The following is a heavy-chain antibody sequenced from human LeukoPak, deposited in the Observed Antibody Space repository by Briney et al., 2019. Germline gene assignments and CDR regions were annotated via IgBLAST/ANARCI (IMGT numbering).Heavy chain of an antibody. CDR2: IYYSWST. Sequence: SETLSLTCTVSFDSISCNYWTWIRQPPGKGLEWIGYIYYSWSTNYNASRKSRVNISVETSKTQFSLKLSSVTAADTAVYYCARLGDGDNLRYFDYWGQGTLVTVSS. V-gene: IGHV4-59*08. J-gene: IGHJ4*02. D-gene: IGHD5-24*01. CDR3: ARLGDGDNLRYFDY. CDR1: FDSISCNY.